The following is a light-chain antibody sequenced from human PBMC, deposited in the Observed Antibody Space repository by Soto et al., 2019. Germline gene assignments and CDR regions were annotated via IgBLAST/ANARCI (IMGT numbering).Light chain of an antibody. CDR3: LQANSLPVL. CDR1: QGVSTW. CDR2: AAS. V-gene: IGKV1-12*01. Sequence: DIQMTQSPSSVSSSVGDRVTITCRASQGVSTWLAWYQQKPGKAPKILIYAASSLQSVVPSRFSGSGYWTDFTLTISSLQSEDFATYYCLQANSLPVLFGQGTKVEIK. J-gene: IGKJ1*01.